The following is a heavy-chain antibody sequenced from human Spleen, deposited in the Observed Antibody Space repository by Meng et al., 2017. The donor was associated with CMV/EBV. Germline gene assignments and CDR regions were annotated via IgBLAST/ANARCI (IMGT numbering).Heavy chain of an antibody. CDR2: MNPNNGGT. CDR3: ARDYDYTWGAFDI. Sequence: ASVISCKASGYIFTGFYMHWVRQAPGQGLEWMGWMNPNNGGTTFAQKFQGRVTMSRDTSITTAYMELSRLRSDDTAVYFCARDYDYTWGAFDIWGQGTMVTVS. CDR1: GYIFTGFY. V-gene: IGHV1-2*02. D-gene: IGHD3-16*01. J-gene: IGHJ3*02.